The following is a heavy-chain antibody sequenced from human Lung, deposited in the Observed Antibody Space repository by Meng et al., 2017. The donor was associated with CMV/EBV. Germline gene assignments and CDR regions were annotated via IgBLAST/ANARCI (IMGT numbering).Heavy chain of an antibody. D-gene: IGHD2-15*01. CDR2: ISSNSKYI. Sequence: GESLKISCAASGFTFSSYSVNWVRQAPGKGLEWVSSISSNSKYIFYADSVKGRFTISRDNAKNALHLQMNSLRDEDTALYYCARVYCSRSSCSFDYWGQGTLVTVSS. V-gene: IGHV3-21*01. CDR1: GFTFSSYS. CDR3: ARVYCSRSSCSFDY. J-gene: IGHJ4*02.